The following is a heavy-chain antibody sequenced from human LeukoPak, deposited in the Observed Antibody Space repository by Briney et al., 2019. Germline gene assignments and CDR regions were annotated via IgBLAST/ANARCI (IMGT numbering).Heavy chain of an antibody. CDR2: IYYSGST. CDR1: GGSVSSSSYY. J-gene: IGHJ5*02. Sequence: PSETLSLTCTVSGGSVSSSSYYWGWIRQPPGKGLEWIGSIYYSGSTYYNPSLKSRVTISVDTSKNQFSLNLSSETAADTAVYYCARDRHCTNGVCVGWFDPWGQGTLVTVSS. D-gene: IGHD2-8*01. CDR3: ARDRHCTNGVCVGWFDP. V-gene: IGHV4-39*02.